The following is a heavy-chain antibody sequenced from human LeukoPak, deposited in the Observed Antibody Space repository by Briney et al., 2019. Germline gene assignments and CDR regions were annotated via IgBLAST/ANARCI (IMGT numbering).Heavy chain of an antibody. J-gene: IGHJ4*02. CDR2: IYYSGST. CDR3: ARDPSRSFDY. Sequence: SSETLSLTCTVSGGSISSSTYYWGWIRQPPGKGLEWIGSIYYSGSTYYNPSLKSRVTISVDTSKNQFSLKLSSVTAADTAEYYCARDPSRSFDYWGQGTLVTVSS. V-gene: IGHV4-39*07. CDR1: GGSISSSTYY.